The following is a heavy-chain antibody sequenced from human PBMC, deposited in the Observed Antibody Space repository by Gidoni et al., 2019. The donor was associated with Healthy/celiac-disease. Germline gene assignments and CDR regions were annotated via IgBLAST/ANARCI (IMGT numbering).Heavy chain of an antibody. J-gene: IGHJ3*02. Sequence: IGSIYYSGSTYYNPSLKSRVTISVDTSKNQFSLKLSSVTAADTAVYYCASSKRVIVVVITNDAFDIWGQGTMVTVSS. CDR3: ASSKRVIVVVITNDAFDI. V-gene: IGHV4-39*01. D-gene: IGHD3-22*01. CDR2: IYYSGST.